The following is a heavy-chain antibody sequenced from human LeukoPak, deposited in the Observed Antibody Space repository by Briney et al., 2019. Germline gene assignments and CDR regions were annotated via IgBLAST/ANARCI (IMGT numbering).Heavy chain of an antibody. CDR3: ARDRLNCSSTSCLEVFDF. V-gene: IGHV1-18*01. CDR1: GYTFTSYG. CDR2: ISAYSGNT. D-gene: IGHD2-2*01. Sequence: ASVKVSCKASGYTFTSYGISWVRQAPGQGLEWMGWISAYSGNTNYAQKLQGRVTMTTDTSTSTAYMELRSLRSDDTAVYYCARDRLNCSSTSCLEVFDFWGQGTLVTVSS. J-gene: IGHJ4*02.